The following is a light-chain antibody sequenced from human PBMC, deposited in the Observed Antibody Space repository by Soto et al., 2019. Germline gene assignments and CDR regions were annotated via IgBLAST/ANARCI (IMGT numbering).Light chain of an antibody. Sequence: QSALTQPASVSGSPGQSITISCTGTSSDIGTYNYVSWYQQHPGKAPKLMIYDVSNRPSGVSDRFSGSKSGNTASLTISGLQAEDEADYYCSSYTANSTSVVFGGGTKVTVL. CDR2: DVS. CDR1: SSDIGTYNY. CDR3: SSYTANSTSVV. J-gene: IGLJ2*01. V-gene: IGLV2-14*01.